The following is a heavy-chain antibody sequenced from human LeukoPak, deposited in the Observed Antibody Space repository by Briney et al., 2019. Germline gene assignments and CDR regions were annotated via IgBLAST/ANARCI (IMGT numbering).Heavy chain of an antibody. V-gene: IGHV3-7*01. D-gene: IGHD5-18*01. J-gene: IGHJ4*02. CDR2: IKQDGSEK. Sequence: PGGSLRLSCAASGFTFSSYWMSWVRQAPGKGLEWVANIKQDGSEKYYVDSVRGRFTISRDNAKNSLYLQMNSLRAEDTAVYYCARARYSYGPYRFDYWGQGTLVTVSS. CDR3: ARARYSYGPYRFDY. CDR1: GFTFSSYW.